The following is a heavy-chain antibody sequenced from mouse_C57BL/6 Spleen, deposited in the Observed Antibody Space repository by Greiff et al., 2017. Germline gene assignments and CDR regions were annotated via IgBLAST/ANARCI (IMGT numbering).Heavy chain of an antibody. V-gene: IGHV3-6*01. J-gene: IGHJ2*01. D-gene: IGHD2-5*01. Sequence: DVKLQESGPGLVKPSQSLSLTCSVTGYSITSGYYWNWIRQFPGNKLEWMGYISYDGSNNYNPSLKNRISITRDTSKNQFFLKLNSVTTEDTATYYCSYSNYVFDYWGQGTTLTVSS. CDR3: SYSNYVFDY. CDR2: ISYDGSN. CDR1: GYSITSGYY.